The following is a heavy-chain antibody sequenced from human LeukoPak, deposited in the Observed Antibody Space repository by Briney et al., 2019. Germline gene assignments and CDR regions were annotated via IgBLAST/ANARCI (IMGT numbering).Heavy chain of an antibody. CDR3: ARNAVEQQLAYFDY. CDR1: GGSISSSSYY. D-gene: IGHD6-13*01. CDR2: FSYSGST. V-gene: IGHV4-39*01. J-gene: IGHJ4*02. Sequence: SETLTLTCTVSGGSISSSSYYWGWIRQPPGKGLEWVACFSYSGSTYYNPSLKSRVSISVDTPKSQFSLKLSSVTAADTAVYYCARNAVEQQLAYFDYCGQGTLVTVSS.